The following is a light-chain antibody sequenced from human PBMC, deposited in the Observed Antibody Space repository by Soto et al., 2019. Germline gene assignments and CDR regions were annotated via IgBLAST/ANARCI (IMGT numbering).Light chain of an antibody. CDR3: TSYTSDNRSYV. J-gene: IGLJ1*01. Sequence: QSALTQPRSVSGSPGQSVTISCTGTSSDVGSFSRVSWYQQPPGTAPKLMIYEVSNRPSGVSNRFSGSKSANTASLTISGLQADDEAHYYCTSYTSDNRSYVFGTGTKLTVL. V-gene: IGLV2-18*02. CDR1: SSDVGSFSR. CDR2: EVS.